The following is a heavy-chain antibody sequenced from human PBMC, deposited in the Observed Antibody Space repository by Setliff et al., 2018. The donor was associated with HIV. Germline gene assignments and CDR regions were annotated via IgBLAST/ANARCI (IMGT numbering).Heavy chain of an antibody. Sequence: PSETLSLTCTVSGGSVSSYHWTWIRQPPGKGLEWIGHIYYSGSTNYNPSLKSRVTISVDTSKNQFSLKLTSVTAADTAVYYCARDRSHPPYYMDVWGKGTTVTVS. CDR1: GGSVSSYH. J-gene: IGHJ6*03. CDR3: ARDRSHPPYYMDV. CDR2: IYYSGST. V-gene: IGHV4-59*02.